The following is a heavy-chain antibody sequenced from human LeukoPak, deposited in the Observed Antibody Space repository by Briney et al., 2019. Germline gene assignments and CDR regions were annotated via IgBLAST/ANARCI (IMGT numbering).Heavy chain of an antibody. Sequence: GGSLRLSCAASGFTFSDYTMSWVRQAPEKGLEWVSSITPRGDYIYYADSLKGRFTISRDNAKNSLYLQMNSLRAEDTAVYYCAELGITMIGGVWGKGTTVTISS. CDR1: GFTFSDYT. CDR3: AELGITMIGGV. CDR2: ITPRGDYI. J-gene: IGHJ6*04. D-gene: IGHD3-10*02. V-gene: IGHV3-21*01.